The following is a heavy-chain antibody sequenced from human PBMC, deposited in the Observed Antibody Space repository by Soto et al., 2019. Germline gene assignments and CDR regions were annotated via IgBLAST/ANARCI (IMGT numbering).Heavy chain of an antibody. CDR2: IYYSGST. Sequence: SETLSLTCTVSGGSISSGDYYWSWIRQPPGKGLEWIGYIYYSGSTYYNPSLKSRVTISVDTSKNRFSLKLSSVTAADTAVYYCARFTTQGWFDPWGQGTLVTVSS. V-gene: IGHV4-30-4*01. J-gene: IGHJ5*02. D-gene: IGHD3-22*01. CDR1: GGSISSGDYY. CDR3: ARFTTQGWFDP.